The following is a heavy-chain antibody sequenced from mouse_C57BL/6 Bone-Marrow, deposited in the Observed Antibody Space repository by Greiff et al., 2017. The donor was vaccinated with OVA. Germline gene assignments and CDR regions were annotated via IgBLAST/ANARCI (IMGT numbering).Heavy chain of an antibody. D-gene: IGHD1-1*02. CDR1: GYSITSGYY. Sequence: EVKLMESGPGLVKPSQSLSLTCSVTGYSITSGYYWNWIRQFPGNKLEWMGYISYDGSNNYNPSLKNRIPITRDTSKNQFFLKLNSVTTEDTATYYCARDGTFYAMDYWGQGTSVTVSS. CDR2: ISYDGSN. CDR3: ARDGTFYAMDY. J-gene: IGHJ4*01. V-gene: IGHV3-6*01.